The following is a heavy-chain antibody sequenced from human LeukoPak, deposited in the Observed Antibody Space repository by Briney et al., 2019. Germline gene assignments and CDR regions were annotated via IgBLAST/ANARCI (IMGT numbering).Heavy chain of an antibody. CDR1: GYTFTSYG. CDR2: IIPIFGTP. J-gene: IGHJ4*02. D-gene: IGHD3-22*01. V-gene: IGHV1-69*13. Sequence: GASVKVSCKASGYTFTSYGISWVRQAPGQGLEWMGGIIPIFGTPDYAQKFQDRVTITADEDTSTAYMEVNSLTSDDTAIYYCARVSYDSRGYDYWGQGTLVTVSS. CDR3: ARVSYDSRGYDY.